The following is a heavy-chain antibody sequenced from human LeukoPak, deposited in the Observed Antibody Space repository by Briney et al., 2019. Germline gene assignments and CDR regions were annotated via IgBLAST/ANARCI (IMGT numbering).Heavy chain of an antibody. CDR1: GFTFSSYG. D-gene: IGHD5-18*01. CDR2: IRYDGSNK. V-gene: IGHV3-30*02. Sequence: GGSLRLSCAASGFTFSSYGMHWVRQAPGKGLEWVAFIRYDGSNKYYADSAKGRFTISRDNSKNTLYLQMNSLRAEDTAVYYCAKGGYSNGRYYYMDVWGEGTTVTVSS. J-gene: IGHJ6*03. CDR3: AKGGYSNGRYYYMDV.